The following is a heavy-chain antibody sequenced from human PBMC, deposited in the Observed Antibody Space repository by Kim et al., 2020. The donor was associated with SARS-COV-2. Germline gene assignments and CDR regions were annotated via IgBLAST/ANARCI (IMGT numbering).Heavy chain of an antibody. J-gene: IGHJ4*02. CDR3: ARQPPVFYYGSGSMDY. Sequence: GESLKISCKGSGYRFNSHWIGWVRQMPGKGLEWMGIIYPGDSDTRYSPSFQGQVTISADKSISTAYLQWSSLKASDTAMYYCARQPPVFYYGSGSMDYWGQGTLVTVSS. D-gene: IGHD3-10*01. CDR1: GYRFNSHW. V-gene: IGHV5-51*01. CDR2: IYPGDSDT.